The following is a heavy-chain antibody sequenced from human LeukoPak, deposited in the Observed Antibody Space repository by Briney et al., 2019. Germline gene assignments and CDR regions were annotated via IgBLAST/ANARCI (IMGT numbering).Heavy chain of an antibody. CDR3: ARADYYDSSGFYYYYYMDV. CDR1: GGSISSYY. Sequence: SETLSLTCAVSGGSISSYYWSWIRQPAGKGLEWIGRIYTSGSTNYNPSLKSRVTMSVDTSKNQFSLKLSSVTAADTAVYYCARADYYDSSGFYYYYYMDVWGKGTTVTVSS. J-gene: IGHJ6*03. V-gene: IGHV4-4*07. D-gene: IGHD3-22*01. CDR2: IYTSGST.